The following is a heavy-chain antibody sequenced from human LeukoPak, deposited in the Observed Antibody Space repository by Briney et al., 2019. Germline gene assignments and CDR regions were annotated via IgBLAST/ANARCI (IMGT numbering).Heavy chain of an antibody. D-gene: IGHD5-18*01. CDR2: INPNSGDT. Sequence: ASVKVSCKASGYTFTVYYMHWVRQAPGQGREWMGWINPNSGDTEYIQKFQGRVTMTRDTSISIAYMELSRLRSDDTAVYYCASGYNYGYDYWGQGTLVTVSS. CDR3: ASGYNYGYDY. V-gene: IGHV1-2*02. J-gene: IGHJ4*02. CDR1: GYTFTVYY.